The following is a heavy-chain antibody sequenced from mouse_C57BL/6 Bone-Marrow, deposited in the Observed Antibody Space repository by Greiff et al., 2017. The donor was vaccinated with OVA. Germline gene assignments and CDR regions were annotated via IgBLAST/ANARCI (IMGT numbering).Heavy chain of an antibody. Sequence: QVQLKESGAELVRPGTSVKVSCKASGYAFTNYLIEWVKQRPGQGLEWIGVINPGSGGTNYNEKFKGMATLTADKSSSTAYMQLSSLTSEDSAVYFCARDYYGSSGYYAMDYWGQGTSVTVSS. D-gene: IGHD1-1*01. CDR3: ARDYYGSSGYYAMDY. J-gene: IGHJ4*01. CDR1: GYAFTNYL. CDR2: INPGSGGT. V-gene: IGHV1-54*01.